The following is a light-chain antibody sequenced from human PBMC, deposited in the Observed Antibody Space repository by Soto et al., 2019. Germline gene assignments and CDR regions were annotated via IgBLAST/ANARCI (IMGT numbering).Light chain of an antibody. Sequence: EIVLTQSPGTLSLSPGERASLAWRASQIVSSNYLAWFQQKPGQAPRLLISGAFNRASDIPDRFRSSGSWTGFTLTISNLQSEDFAVYYCQQYNNGRPGATFGPGTKVEI. J-gene: IGKJ3*01. CDR2: GAF. CDR1: QIVSSNY. CDR3: QQYNNGRPGAT. V-gene: IGKV3-20*01.